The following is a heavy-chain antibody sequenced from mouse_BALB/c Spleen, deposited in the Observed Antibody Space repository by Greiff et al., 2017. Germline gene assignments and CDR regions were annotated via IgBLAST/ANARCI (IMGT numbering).Heavy chain of an antibody. CDR3: ARRGYYGNYGYAMDY. Sequence: EVQLQQSGPELVKPGASVKISCKASGYTFTDYNMHWVKQSHGKSLEWIGYIYPYNGGTGYNQKFKSKATLTVDNSSSTAYMELRSLTSEDSAVYYCARRGYYGNYGYAMDYWGQGTSVTVSS. CDR2: IYPYNGGT. J-gene: IGHJ4*01. V-gene: IGHV1S29*02. D-gene: IGHD2-1*01. CDR1: GYTFTDYN.